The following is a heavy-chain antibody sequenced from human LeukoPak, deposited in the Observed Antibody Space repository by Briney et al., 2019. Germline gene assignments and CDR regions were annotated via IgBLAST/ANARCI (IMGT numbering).Heavy chain of an antibody. J-gene: IGHJ4*02. V-gene: IGHV3-7*01. D-gene: IGHD3-3*01. CDR1: GFTFSSYW. Sequence: GALRLSCAASGFTFSSYWMSWVRQAPGKGLEWVANIKQDGSEKYYVDSVKGRFTISRDNAKNSLYLQMNSLRAEDTAVYYCARVFTTRLRFLEWLPFQYYFDYWDQGTLVTVSS. CDR3: ARVFTTRLRFLEWLPFQYYFDY. CDR2: IKQDGSEK.